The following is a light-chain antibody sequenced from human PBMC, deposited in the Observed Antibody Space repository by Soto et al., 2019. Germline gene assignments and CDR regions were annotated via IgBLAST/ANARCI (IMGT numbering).Light chain of an antibody. CDR1: SSDVGGYNY. Sequence: QSALTQPASVSGSPGQSIAISCTGTSSDVGGYNYVSWYQQLPGKAPKLLISEVSNRPSGVSHRFSGSKSGNTASLTISGLQAEDEADYYCNSYRTGGPFLFGTGTKLTVL. V-gene: IGLV2-14*01. CDR2: EVS. J-gene: IGLJ1*01. CDR3: NSYRTGGPFL.